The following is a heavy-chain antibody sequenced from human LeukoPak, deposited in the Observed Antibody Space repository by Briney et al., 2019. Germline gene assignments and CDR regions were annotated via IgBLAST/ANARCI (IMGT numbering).Heavy chain of an antibody. Sequence: PGGSLRLSCAASGFTFSSYAMTWVRQAPGKGLEWVSGISGSGGITYYAGSMKGRFTVSRDNSKNTLYLQMNSLRVEDTAVYYCAKGVDSSRPQRPEYFQHWGQGTLVTVSS. CDR3: AKGVDSSRPQRPEYFQH. CDR2: ISGSGGIT. V-gene: IGHV3-23*01. J-gene: IGHJ1*01. CDR1: GFTFSSYA. D-gene: IGHD3-3*01.